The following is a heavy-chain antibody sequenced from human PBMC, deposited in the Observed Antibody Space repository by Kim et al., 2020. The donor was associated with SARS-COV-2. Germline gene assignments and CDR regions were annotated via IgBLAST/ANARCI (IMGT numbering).Heavy chain of an antibody. CDR1: GFTFSSYA. CDR2: ISGSGGST. J-gene: IGHJ5*02. Sequence: GGSLRLSCAASGFTFSSYAMSWVRQAPGKGLEWVSAISGSGGSTYYADSVKGRFTISRDNSKNTLYLQMNSLRAEDTAVYYCAKVSSRMGSLWFGEVYLFGTWGQGTLGTVSS. D-gene: IGHD3-10*01. CDR3: AKVSSRMGSLWFGEVYLFGT. V-gene: IGHV3-23*01.